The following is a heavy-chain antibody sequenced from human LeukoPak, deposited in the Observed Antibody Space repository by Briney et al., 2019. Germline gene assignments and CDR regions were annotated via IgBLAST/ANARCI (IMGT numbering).Heavy chain of an antibody. D-gene: IGHD6-19*01. V-gene: IGHV1-2*06. J-gene: IGHJ4*02. CDR1: GYTFTGYY. Sequence: GASVKVSCKASGYTFTGYYMHWVRQAPGQGLEWMGRINPNSGGTNYAQKFQGRVTMTRDTSISTAYMELSRLRPDDTAVYYCARGFTGYSSGWTFDYWGQGTLVTVSS. CDR3: ARGFTGYSSGWTFDY. CDR2: INPNSGGT.